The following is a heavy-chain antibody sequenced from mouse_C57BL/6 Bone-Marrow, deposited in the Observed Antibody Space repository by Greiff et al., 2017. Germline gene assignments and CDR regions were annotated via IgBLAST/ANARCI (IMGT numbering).Heavy chain of an antibody. CDR1: GFTFSDYY. CDR2: INYDGSST. V-gene: IGHV5-16*01. D-gene: IGHD2-3*01. J-gene: IGHJ2*01. CDR3: ARWLLRRDYFDY. Sequence: EVKVVESEGGLVQPGSSMKLSCTASGFTFSDYYMAWVRQVPEKGLEWVANINYDGSSTYYLDSLKSRFIISRDNAKNILYLQMSSLKSEDTATYYCARWLLRRDYFDYWGQGTTLTVSS.